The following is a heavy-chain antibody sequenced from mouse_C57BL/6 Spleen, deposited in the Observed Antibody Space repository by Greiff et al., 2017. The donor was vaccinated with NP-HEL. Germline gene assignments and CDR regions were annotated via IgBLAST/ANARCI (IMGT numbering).Heavy chain of an antibody. V-gene: IGHV1-82*01. CDR3: ARGTTVVATPFDY. J-gene: IGHJ2*01. D-gene: IGHD1-1*01. CDR1: GYAFSSSW. CDR2: IYPGDGDT. Sequence: QVQLKESGPELVKPGASVKISCKASGYAFSSSWMNWVKQRPGKGLVWIGRIYPGDGDTNYNGKFKGKATLTADKSSSTAYMQLSSLTSEDSAVYFCARGTTVVATPFDYWGQGTTLTVSS.